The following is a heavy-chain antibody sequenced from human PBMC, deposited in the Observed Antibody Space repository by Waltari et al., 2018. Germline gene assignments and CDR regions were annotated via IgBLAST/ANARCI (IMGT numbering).Heavy chain of an antibody. V-gene: IGHV4-39*01. CDR1: GGSIRSSCYH. CDR3: ARRGTAGNFDY. D-gene: IGHD1-1*01. CDR2: IYYSGST. Sequence: QLQLQESGPGLVQPSETLSLTCTVSGGSIRSSCYHWRWIRQPPGKGLEWIGSIYYSGSTYYNPSLKSRVTISVDTSKNQCSLKLSSVTAADTAVYYCARRGTAGNFDYWGQGTLVTVSS. J-gene: IGHJ4*02.